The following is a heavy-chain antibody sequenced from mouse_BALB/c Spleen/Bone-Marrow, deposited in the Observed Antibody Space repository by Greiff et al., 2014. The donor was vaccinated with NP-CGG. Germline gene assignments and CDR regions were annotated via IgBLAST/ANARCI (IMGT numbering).Heavy chain of an antibody. CDR2: INPNNGDT. CDR1: GYTFTDYY. J-gene: IGHJ4*01. CDR3: ARSDYGYYYYAMDY. Sequence: EVQLVESGPKLVKPGASVKMSCKASGYTFTDYYMKWVKQSHGKSLEWIGDINPNNGDTFYNQKFKGKATLTVDKSSSTAYMQLDSLTSEDSALYYCARSDYGYYYYAMDYWGQGTSVTVSS. D-gene: IGHD2-1*01. V-gene: IGHV1-26*01.